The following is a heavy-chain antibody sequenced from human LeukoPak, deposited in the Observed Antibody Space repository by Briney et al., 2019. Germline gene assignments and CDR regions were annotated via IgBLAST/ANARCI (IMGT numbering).Heavy chain of an antibody. CDR1: GGSITSYY. CDR2: IYYSGST. Sequence: SETLSLTCSVSGGSITSYYWNWIRQPPGKGLEWIGYIYYSGSTNYNPSLKSRVTISVDTSKNQFSLKLSSVTAADTAVYYCARGLRVLRFLEWTDNWFDPWGQGTLVTVSS. J-gene: IGHJ5*02. V-gene: IGHV4-59*01. D-gene: IGHD3-3*01. CDR3: ARGLRVLRFLEWTDNWFDP.